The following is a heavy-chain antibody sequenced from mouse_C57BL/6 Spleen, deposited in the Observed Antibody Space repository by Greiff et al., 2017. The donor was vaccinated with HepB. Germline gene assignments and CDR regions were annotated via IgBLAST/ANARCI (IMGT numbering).Heavy chain of an antibody. CDR2: IDPSDSYT. Sequence: VQLQQSGAELVMPGASVKLSCKASGYTFTSYWMHWVKQRPGQGLEWIGEIDPSDSYTNYNQKFTGKSTLTVDKSSSTAYMQLSSLTSEDSAVYYCARAYRSYGDFDVWGPGTTVTVSA. V-gene: IGHV1-69*01. J-gene: IGHJ1*01. CDR1: GYTFTSYW. CDR3: ARAYRSYGDFDV.